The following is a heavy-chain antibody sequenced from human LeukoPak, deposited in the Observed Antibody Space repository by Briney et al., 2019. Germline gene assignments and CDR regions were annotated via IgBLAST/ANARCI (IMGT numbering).Heavy chain of an antibody. J-gene: IGHJ4*02. V-gene: IGHV1-2*02. CDR1: GYTFTGYY. CDR3: AAVSNFGVVPYYFDY. D-gene: IGHD3-3*01. CDR2: INPNSGGT. Sequence: ASVKVSCKASGYTFTGYYMHWVRQAPGQGLEWMGWINPNSGGTNYAQKFQGRVTITRDMSTSTAYMELSSLRSEDTAVYYCAAVSNFGVVPYYFDYWGQGTLVTVSS.